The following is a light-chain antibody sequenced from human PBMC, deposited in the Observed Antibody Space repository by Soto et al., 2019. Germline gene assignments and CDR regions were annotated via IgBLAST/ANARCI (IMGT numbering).Light chain of an antibody. CDR3: QHYSTSLLT. Sequence: IVLTQSPGTLSLSPGERATLSCRARQIISNSYLAWYQQKPGQAPRLLIYDASSRATGIPDRFSGSGSGTDFTLTISRLEPEDGSVYYCQHYSTSLLTFGGGTTVEIK. J-gene: IGKJ4*01. CDR2: DAS. CDR1: QIISNSY. V-gene: IGKV3-20*01.